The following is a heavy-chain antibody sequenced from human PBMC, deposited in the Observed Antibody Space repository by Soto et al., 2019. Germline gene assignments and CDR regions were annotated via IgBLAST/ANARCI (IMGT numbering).Heavy chain of an antibody. D-gene: IGHD6-13*01. Sequence: QVQLVQSGAEVKKPGASVKVSCKASGYTFTSYGISWVRQAPGQGLEWMGWISAYNGNTNYAQQLQGRVTMTTDTSTSRAYMELRSLRSADTAVDYCARVGSSNWFDPWGQGTLVTVSS. CDR2: ISAYNGNT. CDR1: GYTFTSYG. V-gene: IGHV1-18*01. CDR3: ARVGSSNWFDP. J-gene: IGHJ5*02.